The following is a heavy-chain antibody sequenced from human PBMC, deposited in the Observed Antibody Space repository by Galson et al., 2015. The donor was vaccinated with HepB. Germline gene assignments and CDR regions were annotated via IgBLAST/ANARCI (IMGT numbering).Heavy chain of an antibody. CDR2: ISGSGAFT. Sequence: SLRLSCAASGFNFKSHTMTWVRQAPGKGLQWVSSISGSGAFTYYADAVKGRFTISRDNSRNTLYLQMTSLRAEDTAVYYCVRAAYSGTWYAPGDYWGQGTLVTVSS. D-gene: IGHD6-13*01. CDR1: GFNFKSHT. V-gene: IGHV3-23*01. CDR3: VRAAYSGTWYAPGDY. J-gene: IGHJ4*02.